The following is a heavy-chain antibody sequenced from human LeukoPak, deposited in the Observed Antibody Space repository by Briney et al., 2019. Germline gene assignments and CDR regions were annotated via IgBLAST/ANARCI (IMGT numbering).Heavy chain of an antibody. V-gene: IGHV3-74*01. CDR3: ARDLFSLGDY. D-gene: IGHD3-3*01. CDR2: INTDGSYT. CDR1: GFTFSSFW. Sequence: PGGSLRLSCAASGFTFSSFWMYWVRQAPGKGVVWVSRINTDGSYTDYADSVKGRFTISRDNAKSTLYLQMNSLRAEDTAVYYCARDLFSLGDYWGQGTLVTVSS. J-gene: IGHJ4*02.